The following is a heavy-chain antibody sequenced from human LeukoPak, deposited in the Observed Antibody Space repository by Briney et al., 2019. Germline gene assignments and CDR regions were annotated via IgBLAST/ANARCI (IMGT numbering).Heavy chain of an antibody. J-gene: IGHJ4*02. CDR2: ISAYNGNT. Sequence: ASVKVSCKASGCTFTSYGISWVRQAPGQGLEWVGWISAYNGNTNYAQKLQGRVTMTTDTSTSTAYMELRSLRSDDSAVYYCARDPAPDYYGSGSYDPERYFDYWGQGTLVTVSS. CDR1: GCTFTSYG. CDR3: ARDPAPDYYGSGSYDPERYFDY. V-gene: IGHV1-18*01. D-gene: IGHD3-10*01.